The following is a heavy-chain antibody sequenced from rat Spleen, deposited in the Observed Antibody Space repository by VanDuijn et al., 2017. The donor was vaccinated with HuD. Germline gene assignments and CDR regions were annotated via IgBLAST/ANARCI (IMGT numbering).Heavy chain of an antibody. CDR3: ARRHYGYTDYFDY. J-gene: IGHJ2*01. CDR2: ISYGDRSGHSST. V-gene: IGHV5-29*01. D-gene: IGHD1-6*01. CDR1: GFTFSDYG. Sequence: EVRLVESGGGLVQPGSPLKLSCAASGFTFSDYGMAWVRQGPTKGLEWVATISYGDRSGHSSTYYRDSVKGRFTISRDNAKSTLSLQMDSLRSEDTATYYCARRHYGYTDYFDYWGQGVMVTVSS.